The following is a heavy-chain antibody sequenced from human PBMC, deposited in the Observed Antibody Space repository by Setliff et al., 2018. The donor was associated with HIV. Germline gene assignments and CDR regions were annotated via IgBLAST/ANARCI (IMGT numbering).Heavy chain of an antibody. V-gene: IGHV4-59*01. CDR2: INNSGST. CDR3: ARIFGDQGYYYGMDV. D-gene: IGHD3-3*01. J-gene: IGHJ6*04. CDR1: YDSIRSYS. Sequence: SETLSLTCAVSYDSIRSYSWSWIRQPPGKGLEWIGYINNSGSTNSNPSLKSRVTISVDTSKNQFSLKLSSVIAADTAVYYCARIFGDQGYYYGMDVWGKGTTVT.